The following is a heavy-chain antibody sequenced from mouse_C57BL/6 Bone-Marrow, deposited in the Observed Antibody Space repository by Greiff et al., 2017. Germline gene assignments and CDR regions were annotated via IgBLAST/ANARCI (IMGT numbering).Heavy chain of an antibody. D-gene: IGHD2-10*01. CDR1: GYAFTNYL. V-gene: IGHV1-54*01. J-gene: IGHJ3*01. Sequence: QVQLQQSGAELVRPGTSVKVSCKASGYAFTNYLIEWVKQRPGQGLEWIGVINPGSGGTNYNEKFKGKATLTADKSSSTAYMQLSSLTSEDSAVYFCASPPSYFSWFAYWGQGTLVTVSA. CDR3: ASPPSYFSWFAY. CDR2: INPGSGGT.